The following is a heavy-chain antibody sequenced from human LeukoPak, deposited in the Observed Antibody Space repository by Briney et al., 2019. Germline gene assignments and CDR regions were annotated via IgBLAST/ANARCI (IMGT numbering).Heavy chain of an antibody. CDR3: AKDGYDSSGYLDY. Sequence: GGSLRLSCAASGFSFSSNSMSWVRQAPGKGLEWVSAISGSGGSTYYADSVKGRFTISRDNSKNTLYLQMNSLRAEDTAVYYCAKDGYDSSGYLDYWGQGTLVTVSS. V-gene: IGHV3-23*01. CDR2: ISGSGGST. J-gene: IGHJ4*02. D-gene: IGHD3-22*01. CDR1: GFSFSSNS.